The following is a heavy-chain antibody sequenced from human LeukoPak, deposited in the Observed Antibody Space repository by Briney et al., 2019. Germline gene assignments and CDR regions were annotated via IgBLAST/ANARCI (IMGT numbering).Heavy chain of an antibody. CDR3: ARTDIVVVPAAIGGVFYYYYMDV. CDR1: GFTFSSYS. Sequence: GGSLRLSCAASGFTFSSYSMNWVRQAPGKGLEWVSYISSSSSTIYYADSVKGRFTISRDNAKNSLYLQMNSLRAEDTAVYYCARTDIVVVPAAIGGVFYYYYMDVWGKGTTVTVSS. J-gene: IGHJ6*03. D-gene: IGHD2-2*01. V-gene: IGHV3-48*01. CDR2: ISSSSSTI.